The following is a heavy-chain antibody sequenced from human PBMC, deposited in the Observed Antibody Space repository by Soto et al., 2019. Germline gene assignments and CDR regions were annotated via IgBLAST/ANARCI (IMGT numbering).Heavy chain of an antibody. CDR1: LFSLITSGVG. CDR2: IYWDDDK. CDR3: ANSSYGGNSGAFDI. D-gene: IGHD4-17*01. Sequence: XGPTLLNPTQTLPLTCTFSLFSLITSGVGVGWIRQPPGKALEWLALIYWDDDKRYSPSLKSRLTITKDTSKNQVVLTMTNMDPVDTATYYCANSSYGGNSGAFDIWGQGTMVTVSS. J-gene: IGHJ3*02. V-gene: IGHV2-5*02.